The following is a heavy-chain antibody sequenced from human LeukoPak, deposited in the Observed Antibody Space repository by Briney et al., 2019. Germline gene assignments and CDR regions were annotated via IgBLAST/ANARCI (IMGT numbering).Heavy chain of an antibody. CDR2: ISYDGSNK. D-gene: IGHD3-10*01. CDR1: GFTFSSYG. J-gene: IGHJ4*02. CDR3: AKDQLRFGELLMISY. Sequence: PGGSLRLSCAASGFTFSSYGMHWVRQAPGKGLEWVAVISYDGSNKYYADSVKGRFTISRDNSKNTLYLQMNSLRAEDTAVYYCAKDQLRFGELLMISYWGQGTLVTVSS. V-gene: IGHV3-30*18.